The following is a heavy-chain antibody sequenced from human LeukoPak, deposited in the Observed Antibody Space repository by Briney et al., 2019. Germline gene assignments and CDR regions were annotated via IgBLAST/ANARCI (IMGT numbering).Heavy chain of an antibody. Sequence: GASVKVSCKASGGTFSSYAISWVRQAPGQELEWMGGIIPIFGTANYAQKFQGRVTITTDESTSTAYMELSSLRSEDTAVYYCAREGAYSSSHWFDPWGQGTLVTVSS. V-gene: IGHV1-69*05. J-gene: IGHJ5*02. D-gene: IGHD6-6*01. CDR1: GGTFSSYA. CDR3: AREGAYSSSHWFDP. CDR2: IIPIFGTA.